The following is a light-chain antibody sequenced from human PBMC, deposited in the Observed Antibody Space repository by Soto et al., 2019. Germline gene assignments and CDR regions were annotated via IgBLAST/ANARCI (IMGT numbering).Light chain of an antibody. J-gene: IGKJ4*01. CDR3: QQYEKWPPLT. CDR1: QSVSSK. CDR2: GAS. V-gene: IGKV3-15*01. Sequence: EIVMTQSPATLSVSPGERATLSCRASQSVSSKLAWYQQKPGQAPRLLIYGASTRATGIPARFSGSGSGIEFTLTISSLQSEEFAVYYCQQYEKWPPLTFGGGTKVEIK.